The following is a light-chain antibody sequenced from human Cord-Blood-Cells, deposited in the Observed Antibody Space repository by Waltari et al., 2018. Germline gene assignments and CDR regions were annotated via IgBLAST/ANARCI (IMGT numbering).Light chain of an antibody. V-gene: IGKV3-11*01. J-gene: IGKJ3*01. CDR1: QSVSSY. Sequence: EIVLPLSPATLPLSPGERATLSCRASQSVSSYLAWYQQKPGQAPRLLIYDPSNRTTGIPARFSGSGSGTDFTLTISSLEPEDFAVYYCQQRSNWPLFTFGPGTKVDSK. CDR3: QQRSNWPLFT. CDR2: DPS.